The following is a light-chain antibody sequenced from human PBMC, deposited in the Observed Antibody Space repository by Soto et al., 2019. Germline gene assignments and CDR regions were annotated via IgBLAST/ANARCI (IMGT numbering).Light chain of an antibody. CDR2: EVS. Sequence: QSVLTQPASVSGSPGQSITISCTGTSGDVGGYDYVSWYQLHPGKAPKLMVFEVSNRPSGVSYRFSGSKSGNTASLAISGLQADDEAYYCCSSYSILTAYLFXTGTKLTVL. J-gene: IGLJ1*01. V-gene: IGLV2-14*01. CDR1: SGDVGGYDY. CDR3: SSYSILTAYL.